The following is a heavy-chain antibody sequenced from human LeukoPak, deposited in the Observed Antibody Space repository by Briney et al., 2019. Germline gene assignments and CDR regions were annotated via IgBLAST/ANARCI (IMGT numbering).Heavy chain of an antibody. CDR3: ARAMVRGIVGWAPFELSNWFDP. CDR2: IYYSGST. Sequence: PSETLSLTCTVSGGSISSYYWSWIRQPPGKGLEWIGCIYYSGSTNYNPSLKSRVTISVDTSKNQFSLKLNSVTAADTAVYYCARAMVRGIVGWAPFELSNWFDPWGQGTLVTVSS. V-gene: IGHV4-59*12. J-gene: IGHJ5*02. CDR1: GGSISSYY. D-gene: IGHD3-10*01.